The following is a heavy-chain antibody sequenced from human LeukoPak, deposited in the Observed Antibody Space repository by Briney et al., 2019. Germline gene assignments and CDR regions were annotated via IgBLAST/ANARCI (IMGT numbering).Heavy chain of an antibody. CDR2: IYYSGST. V-gene: IGHV4-31*03. J-gene: IGHJ4*02. CDR3: ASSNAENWGSDFDY. D-gene: IGHD7-27*01. CDR1: GGSISSGGYY. Sequence: SETLSLTCTVSGGSISSGGYYWSWIRQHPGKGLEWIGYIYYSGSTYCNPSLKSRVTISVDTSKNQFSLKLSSVTAADTAVYYCASSNAENWGSDFDYWGQGTLVTVSS.